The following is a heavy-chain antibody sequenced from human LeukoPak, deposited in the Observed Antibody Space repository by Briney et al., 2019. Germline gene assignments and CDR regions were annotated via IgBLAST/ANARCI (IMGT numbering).Heavy chain of an antibody. CDR2: ISYDGSNK. CDR3: AKVGPDSSGWPELDY. CDR1: GFTFSSYA. D-gene: IGHD6-19*01. Sequence: GRSLRLSCAASGFTFSSYAMHWVRQAPGKGLEWVAVISYDGSNKYYADSVKGRFTISRDNSKNTLYLQMNSLRAEDTAVYYCAKVGPDSSGWPELDYWGQGTLVTVSS. J-gene: IGHJ4*02. V-gene: IGHV3-30-3*01.